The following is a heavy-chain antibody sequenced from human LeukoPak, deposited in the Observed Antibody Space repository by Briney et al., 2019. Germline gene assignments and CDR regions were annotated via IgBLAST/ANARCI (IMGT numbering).Heavy chain of an antibody. D-gene: IGHD3-9*01. CDR3: AKNHANTGYSNPDT. V-gene: IGHV4-59*03. J-gene: IGHJ5*02. CDR1: GGSISSYF. CDR2: MYPSGSS. Sequence: PSETLSLTCTVSGGSISSYFWSWIRQPPGKGLEWIGYMYPSGSSRYNPSLTSRVIISVDTSRNQVSLKVSSVTAADTAVCYCAKNHANTGYSNPDTWGQGILVTVSS.